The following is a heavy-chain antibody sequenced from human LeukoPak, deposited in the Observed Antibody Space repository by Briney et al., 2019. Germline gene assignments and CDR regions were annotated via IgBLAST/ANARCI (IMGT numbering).Heavy chain of an antibody. J-gene: IGHJ4*02. CDR1: GLAVSINY. Sequence: PGGSLRLSCAVSGLAVSINYMTWVRQAPGKGLEWVSVICSGGATYYADSVKGRFTISRDKSKNTLYLQMNSLRAEDTAVYYCARTSRYPYNFDNWGQGTLVTVSS. D-gene: IGHD1-14*01. CDR2: ICSGGAT. CDR3: ARTSRYPYNFDN. V-gene: IGHV3-53*01.